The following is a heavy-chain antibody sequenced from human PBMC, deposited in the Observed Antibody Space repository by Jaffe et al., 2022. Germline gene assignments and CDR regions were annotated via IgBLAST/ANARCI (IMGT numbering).Heavy chain of an antibody. V-gene: IGHV3-48*03. J-gene: IGHJ5*02. CDR1: GFTFSSYE. CDR2: ISSSGSTI. CDR3: ARGGQLVRPKPFLFHNWFDP. Sequence: EVQLVESGGGLVQPGGSLRLSCAASGFTFSSYEMNWVRQAPGKGLEWVSYISSSGSTIYYADSVKGRFTISRDNAKNSLYLQMNSLRAEDTAVYYCARGGQLVRPKPFLFHNWFDPWGQGTLVTVSS. D-gene: IGHD6-13*01.